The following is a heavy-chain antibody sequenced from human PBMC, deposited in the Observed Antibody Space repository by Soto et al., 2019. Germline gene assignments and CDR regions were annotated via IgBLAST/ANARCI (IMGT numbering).Heavy chain of an antibody. Sequence: PSETLSLTCTVSGGSISSGGYYWSWIRQHPGKGLEWIGYIYNSGSTNYNPSLKSRVTISVDTSKNQFSLKLSSVTAADTAVYYCARVPGKIYYFLRGQYYYYYYGMDVWGQGTTVTVSS. CDR2: IYNSGST. J-gene: IGHJ6*02. CDR1: GGSISSGGYY. V-gene: IGHV4-61*08. CDR3: ARVPGKIYYFLRGQYYYYYYGMDV. D-gene: IGHD3-3*01.